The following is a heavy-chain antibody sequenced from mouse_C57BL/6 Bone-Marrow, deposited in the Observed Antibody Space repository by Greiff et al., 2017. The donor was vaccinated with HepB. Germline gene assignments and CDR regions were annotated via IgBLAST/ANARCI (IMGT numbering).Heavy chain of an antibody. CDR2: IYPGSGST. Sequence: VQLQQSGAELVKPGASVKMSCKASGYTFTSYWITWVKQRPGQGLEWIGDIYPGSGSTNYNEKFKSKATLTVDTSSSTAYMQLSSLTSADSAVYYCAREVDYYYGSSYGYAMDYWGQGTSVTVSS. V-gene: IGHV1-55*01. D-gene: IGHD1-1*01. CDR3: AREVDYYYGSSYGYAMDY. CDR1: GYTFTSYW. J-gene: IGHJ4*01.